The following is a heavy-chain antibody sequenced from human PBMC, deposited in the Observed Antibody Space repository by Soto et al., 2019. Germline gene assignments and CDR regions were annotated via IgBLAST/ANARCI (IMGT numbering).Heavy chain of an antibody. D-gene: IGHD2-2*01. CDR2: VSKSDYT. V-gene: IGHV3-21*01. CDR3: VRYCSSTLCNGVATRTFDY. Sequence: PGGSLRLSCAVSGFTFNNFGINWVRQAPGKGLEWVSSVSKSDYTYYSDSVKGRFTISRDNTRNSLYLQMNSLRDEDTALYYCVRYCSSTLCNGVATRTFDYWGQGTLVTVSS. CDR1: GFTFNNFG. J-gene: IGHJ4*02.